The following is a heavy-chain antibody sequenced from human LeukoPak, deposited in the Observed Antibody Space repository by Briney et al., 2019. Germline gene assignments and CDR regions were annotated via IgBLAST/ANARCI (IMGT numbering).Heavy chain of an antibody. J-gene: IGHJ4*02. CDR3: ARPQADSSGYYYHY. D-gene: IGHD3-22*01. V-gene: IGHV1-2*02. CDR2: INPNSGGT. Sequence: ASVTVSCKASGYTFTGYYMHWVRQAPGQGREWIGWINPNSGGTNYAQKFQGRVTMTRDTSISTAYMELSRLRSDDTAVYYCARPQADSSGYYYHYWGQATLVTVSP. CDR1: GYTFTGYY.